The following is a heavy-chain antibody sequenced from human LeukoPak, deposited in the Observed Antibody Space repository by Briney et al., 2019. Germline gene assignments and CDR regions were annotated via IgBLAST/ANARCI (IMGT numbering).Heavy chain of an antibody. D-gene: IGHD4-23*01. CDR2: ISYDGSNI. CDR3: AGDYEGNLAFDI. CDR1: GFTFSNYA. V-gene: IGHV3-30-3*01. Sequence: GGSLRLSCGASGFTFSNYAMHWVRQAPGKGLEWVAVISYDGSNIYYADSVKGRFTISRDNSKNTLYLQMNSLRVEDTAVYYCAGDYEGNLAFDIWGQGTMVTVSS. J-gene: IGHJ3*02.